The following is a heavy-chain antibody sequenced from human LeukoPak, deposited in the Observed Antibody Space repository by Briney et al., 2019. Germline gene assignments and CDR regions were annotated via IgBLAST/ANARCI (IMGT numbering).Heavy chain of an antibody. Sequence: SVKVSCKASGGTFSSYAISWVRQAPGQGLEWMGGIIPIFGTANYAQKFQGRVTITADESTSTAYMELSSLRSEDTAVYYCARAPEDYDFWSGHFDYWGQGTLVAVSS. J-gene: IGHJ4*02. CDR1: GGTFSSYA. CDR3: ARAPEDYDFWSGHFDY. V-gene: IGHV1-69*13. D-gene: IGHD3-3*01. CDR2: IIPIFGTA.